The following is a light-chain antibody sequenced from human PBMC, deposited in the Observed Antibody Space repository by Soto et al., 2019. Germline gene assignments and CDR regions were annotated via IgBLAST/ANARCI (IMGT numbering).Light chain of an antibody. CDR3: LQYNEYPFT. J-gene: IGKJ2*01. CDR2: AAS. CDR1: HDIRYD. Sequence: DIQMTQSPSSLSASVGDTVTLTCRASHDIRYDIGWFQQKPGEAPQRLIYAASSVQSGVPSRFSGRGSGTEFSLTIRTLQAEDSATYHCLQYNEYPFTFDPGTKVEI. V-gene: IGKV1-17*01.